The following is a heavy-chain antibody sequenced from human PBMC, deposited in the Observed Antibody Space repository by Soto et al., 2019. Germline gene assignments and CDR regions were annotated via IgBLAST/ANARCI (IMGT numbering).Heavy chain of an antibody. CDR2: TYTSGST. CDR3: ARALIAARPGAFDI. D-gene: IGHD6-6*01. V-gene: IGHV4-4*07. J-gene: IGHJ3*02. Sequence: PSETLSLTCTVSGGSISSYYWSWIRQPAGKGLEWIGRTYTSGSTNYNPSLKSRVTMSVDTSKNQFSLKLSSVTAADTAVYYCARALIAARPGAFDIWGQGTMVTVSS. CDR1: GGSISSYY.